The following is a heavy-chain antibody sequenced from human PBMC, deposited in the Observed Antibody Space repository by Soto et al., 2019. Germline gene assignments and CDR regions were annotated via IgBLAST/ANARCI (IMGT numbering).Heavy chain of an antibody. CDR3: ARADGDYVLSPLFDP. V-gene: IGHV3-30-3*01. J-gene: IGHJ5*02. CDR2: ISYDGSNK. CDR1: GFTFSSYA. D-gene: IGHD4-17*01. Sequence: QVQLVESGGGVVQPGRSLRLSCAASGFTFSSYAMHWVRQAPGKGLEWVAVISYDGSNKYYADSVKGRFTISRDNSKKKLYLQMNSMRAEDTAVYYCARADGDYVLSPLFDPWGQGTLVTVSS.